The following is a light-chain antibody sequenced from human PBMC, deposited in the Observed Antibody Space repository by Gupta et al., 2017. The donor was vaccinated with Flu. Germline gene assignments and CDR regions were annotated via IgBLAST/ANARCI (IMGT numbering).Light chain of an antibody. V-gene: IGLV8-61*01. CDR3: VLYMGSGMWV. CDR1: SGSVSTSYY. Sequence: QTVVTQETSFSVSPGGTVTLTFVLSSGSVSTSYYPSLYQQTPGQPPRTLIYSTNTRSSGVPDRFSGSILGNKAALTITGAQADDESYYYCVLYMGSGMWVFGGGTKLTVL. J-gene: IGLJ3*02. CDR2: STN.